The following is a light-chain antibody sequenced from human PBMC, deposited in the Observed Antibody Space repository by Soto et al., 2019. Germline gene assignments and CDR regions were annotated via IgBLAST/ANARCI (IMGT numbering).Light chain of an antibody. V-gene: IGKV3-11*01. CDR2: GAS. Sequence: EHVLTQSPGPLSLSPGERATPSCRASQSVSGSYLAWYQQKPGQAPRLLIYGASNRATDIPARFSGSVSGTDFTLTISSLEPEDLAVYDGQQRSNWPPFTFGQGTRLEIK. CDR1: QSVSGSY. J-gene: IGKJ5*01. CDR3: QQRSNWPPFT.